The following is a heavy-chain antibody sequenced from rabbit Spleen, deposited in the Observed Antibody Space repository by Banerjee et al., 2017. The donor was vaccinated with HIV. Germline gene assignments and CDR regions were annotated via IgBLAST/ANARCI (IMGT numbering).Heavy chain of an antibody. CDR2: IYAGSSGST. CDR1: GFSFSSSYY. V-gene: IGHV1S40*01. J-gene: IGHJ6*01. D-gene: IGHD8-1*01. Sequence: QSLEESGGDLVKPGASLTLTCTASGFSFSSSYYMCWVRQAPGKGLECIACIYAGSSGSTYYASWAKGRFTCSKTSSTTVTLQMTSLTVADTATYFCARDTGSSFSSYGMDLWGQGTLVTVS. CDR3: ARDTGSSFSSYGMDL.